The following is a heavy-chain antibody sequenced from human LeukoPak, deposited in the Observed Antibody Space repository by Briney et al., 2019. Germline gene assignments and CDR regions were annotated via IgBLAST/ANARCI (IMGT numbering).Heavy chain of an antibody. CDR1: GESLNSYY. D-gene: IGHD2-15*01. J-gene: IGHJ4*02. Sequence: SETLSLTCAVYGESLNSYYWSWIRQPPGEGLEWIGEIYESGTTEYNPSLKSRVTISMVPSKQQFSLSLSSVTAADTAVYYCARGAWATRLGSWGLGTPVIVSS. CDR2: IYESGTT. CDR3: ARGAWATRLGS. V-gene: IGHV4-34*01.